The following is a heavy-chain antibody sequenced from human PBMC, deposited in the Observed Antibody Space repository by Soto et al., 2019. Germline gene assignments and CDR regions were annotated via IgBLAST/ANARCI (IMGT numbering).Heavy chain of an antibody. CDR2: ISYDGSNK. V-gene: IGHV3-30*18. Sequence: QTGGSLRLSCAASGLTFSSYGMHWVRQAPGKGLEWVAVISYDGSNKYYADSVKGRFTISRDNSKNTLYLQMNSLRAEDTAVYYCAKDWAYEVITTSPHHYWGQGTLVTVSS. D-gene: IGHD3-22*01. CDR3: AKDWAYEVITTSPHHY. J-gene: IGHJ4*02. CDR1: GLTFSSYG.